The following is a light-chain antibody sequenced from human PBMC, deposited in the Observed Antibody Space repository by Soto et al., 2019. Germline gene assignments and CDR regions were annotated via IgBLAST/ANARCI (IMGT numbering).Light chain of an antibody. CDR2: GAS. CDR1: QGLTSN. J-gene: IGKJ5*01. CDR3: QQRSSRPREIS. Sequence: EIVLTQSPGTLSLSPGERATLSCRASQGLTSNFLAWYQQKPGQAPSLLIYGASNRATGVPARFSASGSETDFTLTISSLEPEDFAVYYCQQRSSRPREISFGQGTRLEIK. V-gene: IGKV3-11*01.